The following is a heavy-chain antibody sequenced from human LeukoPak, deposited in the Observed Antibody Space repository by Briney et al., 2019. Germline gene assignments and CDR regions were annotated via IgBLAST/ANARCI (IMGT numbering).Heavy chain of an antibody. Sequence: GRSLRLSCAASGFTFSSYGMHWVRQAPGKGLEWVAVISYDGSNKYYADSVKGRFTISRDNAKNSLYLQMNSLRAEDTAVYYCARDIAVAVKDAFDIWGQGTMVTVSS. CDR2: ISYDGSNK. J-gene: IGHJ3*02. D-gene: IGHD6-19*01. V-gene: IGHV3-30*03. CDR1: GFTFSSYG. CDR3: ARDIAVAVKDAFDI.